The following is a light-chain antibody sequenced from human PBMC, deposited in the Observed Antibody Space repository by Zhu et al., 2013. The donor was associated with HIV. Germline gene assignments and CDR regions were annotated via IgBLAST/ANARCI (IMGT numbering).Light chain of an antibody. CDR2: DAS. CDR3: QQYGTSPLT. CDR1: QTVTGRS. Sequence: EIVLTQSPATLSLSPGERAILSCRASQTVTGRSLAWYQQKPGQSPRLLIYDASRRAAGIPDRFSGSGAGTDFTLTISRLEPEDFAVYYCQQYGTSPLTFGGGPTMEIK. V-gene: IGKV3-20*01. J-gene: IGKJ4*01.